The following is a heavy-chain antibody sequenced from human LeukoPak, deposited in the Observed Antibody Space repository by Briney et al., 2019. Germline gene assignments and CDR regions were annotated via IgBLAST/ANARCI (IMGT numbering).Heavy chain of an antibody. J-gene: IGHJ5*02. V-gene: IGHV4-61*02. CDR3: AREAYDVLTSDWFDP. Sequence: SETLSLTCTVSGASISSGEYYWSWIRQPAGKGLEWIGRIYTSGSTNHNPSLKSRVTISVDTSKNQFSLKLSSVTAADTAMYYCAREAYDVLTSDWFDPWGQGTLVTVSS. CDR1: GASISSGEYY. D-gene: IGHD3-9*01. CDR2: IYTSGST.